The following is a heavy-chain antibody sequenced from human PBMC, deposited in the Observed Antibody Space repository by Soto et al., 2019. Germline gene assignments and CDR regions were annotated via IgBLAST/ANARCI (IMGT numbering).Heavy chain of an antibody. D-gene: IGHD2-2*01. V-gene: IGHV3-23*01. CDR2: ITSSGDKT. CDR1: GFSLNNFA. Sequence: HPGGSLRLSCAASGFSLNNFAMALVRQAPGKGLEWVSTITSSGDKTSYADSVKGRFIISRDNSKNMLYLQMNSLRVEDTALYYCARDCASTSCSVWRDWGQGTLVTVSS. CDR3: ARDCASTSCSVWRD. J-gene: IGHJ4*02.